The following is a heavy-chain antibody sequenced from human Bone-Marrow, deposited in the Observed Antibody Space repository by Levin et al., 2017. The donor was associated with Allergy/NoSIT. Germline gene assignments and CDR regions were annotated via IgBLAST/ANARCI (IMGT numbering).Heavy chain of an antibody. CDR2: ISASGSSV. V-gene: IGHV3-48*03. D-gene: IGHD5-12*01. CDR3: ARGPEKKWVPSYLDH. Sequence: GGSLRLSCEASGFTFSSHEMSWVRQAPGKGLEWVAYISASGSSVLYADSVKGRITISRDNAKLYLQMNSLSAEDTAVYYCARGPEKKWVPSYLDHWGQGTLVTVSP. CDR1: GFTFSSHE. J-gene: IGHJ4*02.